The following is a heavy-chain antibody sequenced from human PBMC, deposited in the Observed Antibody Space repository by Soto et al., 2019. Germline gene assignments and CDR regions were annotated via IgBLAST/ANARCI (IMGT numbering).Heavy chain of an antibody. J-gene: IGHJ4*02. V-gene: IGHV4-39*01. CDR1: GGSISSSSYY. D-gene: IGHD1-26*01. Sequence: SETLCLTCTVSGGSISSSSYYWGWIRQPPGKGLEWIGSIYYSGSTYYNPSLKSRVTISVDTSKNQFSLKLSSVTAADTAVYYCASTTRSGSFTTGFYWGQGTLVTVS. CDR3: ASTTRSGSFTTGFY. CDR2: IYYSGST.